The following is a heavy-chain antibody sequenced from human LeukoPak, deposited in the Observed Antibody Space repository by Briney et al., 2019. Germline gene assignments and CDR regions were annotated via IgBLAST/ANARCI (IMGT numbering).Heavy chain of an antibody. D-gene: IGHD3-22*01. CDR2: IWYDGSRK. CDR3: AKDGYDSSGYLDY. CDR1: GFTFSTHG. Sequence: GGSLRLSCAASGFTFSTHGMHWVRQAPGKGLEWVAVIWYDGSRKYYADSVKGRFTISRDNSKNTLYLQMNSLRAEDTAVYYCAKDGYDSSGYLDYWGQGTLVTVSS. J-gene: IGHJ4*02. V-gene: IGHV3-30*02.